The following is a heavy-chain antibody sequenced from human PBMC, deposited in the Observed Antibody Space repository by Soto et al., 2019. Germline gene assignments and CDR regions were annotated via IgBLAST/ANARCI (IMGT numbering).Heavy chain of an antibody. CDR2: INHSGST. D-gene: IGHD6-13*01. V-gene: IGHV4-34*01. CDR3: ARGRPRIVSSSWRGSGGGHFDY. J-gene: IGHJ4*02. CDR1: GGSFSGYY. Sequence: SETLSLTCAVYGGSFSGYYWSWIRQPPGKGLEWIGEINHSGSTNYNPSLKSRVTISVDTSKNQFSLKLSSVTAADTAVYYCARGRPRIVSSSWRGSGGGHFDYWGQGTLVTVSS.